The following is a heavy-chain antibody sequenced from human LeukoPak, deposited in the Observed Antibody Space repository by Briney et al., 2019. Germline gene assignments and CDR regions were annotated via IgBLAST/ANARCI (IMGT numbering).Heavy chain of an antibody. CDR1: GYSISSGYY. J-gene: IGHJ4*02. D-gene: IGHD6-19*01. Sequence: SETLSLTCTVSGYSISSGYYWGWIRQPPGKGLEWIGSIYHSGSTYYNPSLKSRVTISVDTSKNQFSLKLSSVTAADTAVYYCARDTAVALDYWGQGTLVTVSS. CDR2: IYHSGST. CDR3: ARDTAVALDY. V-gene: IGHV4-38-2*02.